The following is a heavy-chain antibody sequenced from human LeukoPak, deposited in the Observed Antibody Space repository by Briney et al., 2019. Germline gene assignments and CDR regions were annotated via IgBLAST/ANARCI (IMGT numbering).Heavy chain of an antibody. J-gene: IGHJ4*02. CDR2: ISLSGGST. V-gene: IGHV3-23*01. D-gene: IGHD3-22*01. CDR3: ARSDSSGYLTKTLFDY. Sequence: GGSLRLSCATSGFTFSSSAMNWVRQAPGKGLEWVSGISLSGGSTYYADSVKGRFTISRDNSKNTLYLQMNSLRAEDTAVYYCARSDSSGYLTKTLFDYWGQGTLVTVSS. CDR1: GFTFSSSA.